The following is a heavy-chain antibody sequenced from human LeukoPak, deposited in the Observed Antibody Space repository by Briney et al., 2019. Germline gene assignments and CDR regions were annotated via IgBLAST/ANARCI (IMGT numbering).Heavy chain of an antibody. Sequence: GGSLRLSCAASGFTFSSYGMHWVRQAPGKGLEWVAVIWYDGSNNYYADSVKGRFTISRDNSKNTLYLQMNSLRAEDTAVYYCARALDLAVAGTGGYWGQGTLVTVSS. J-gene: IGHJ4*02. V-gene: IGHV3-33*01. D-gene: IGHD6-19*01. CDR2: IWYDGSNN. CDR1: GFTFSSYG. CDR3: ARALDLAVAGTGGY.